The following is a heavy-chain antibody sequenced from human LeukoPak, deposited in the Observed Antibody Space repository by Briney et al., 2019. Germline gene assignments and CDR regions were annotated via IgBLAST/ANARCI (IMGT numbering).Heavy chain of an antibody. V-gene: IGHV3-7*01. Sequence: GGSLRLSCTASGFTFSSYWLSWVRQAPGKGLEWVANIHQDGSDRYYVDSVKGRFAISRDNAKNSLYLQMNSLRVEDTAVYYCARAPGAYAYYFDSWGQGTLVTVSP. CDR2: IHQDGSDR. D-gene: IGHD5-12*01. CDR1: GFTFSSYW. CDR3: ARAPGAYAYYFDS. J-gene: IGHJ4*02.